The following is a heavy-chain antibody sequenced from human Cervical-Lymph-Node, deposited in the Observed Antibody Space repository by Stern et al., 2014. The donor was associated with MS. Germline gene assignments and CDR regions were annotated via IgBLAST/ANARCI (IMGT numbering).Heavy chain of an antibody. V-gene: IGHV3-30-3*01. Sequence: VQLVESGGGVVQPGRSLRLSCVASGFTFRNYAMHWVRQAPGKGLEWVAVTSDDGDKNYYADSVRGRFTVSRNNSKNTLYLQMSSLRPDDTATYYCARSAHSDYWGQGSLVIVSS. CDR2: TSDDGDKN. CDR1: GFTFRNYA. J-gene: IGHJ4*02. CDR3: ARSAHSDY.